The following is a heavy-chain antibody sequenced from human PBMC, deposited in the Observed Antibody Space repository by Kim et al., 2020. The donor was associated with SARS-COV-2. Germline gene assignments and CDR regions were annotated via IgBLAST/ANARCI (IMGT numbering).Heavy chain of an antibody. J-gene: IGHJ4*02. Sequence: HSGSTNYNPSLKSRVTISVDKSKNQFSLKLSSVTAADTAVYYCASPEGGYWGQGTLVTVSS. D-gene: IGHD3-16*01. CDR2: HSGST. CDR3: ASPEGGY. V-gene: IGHV4-4*02.